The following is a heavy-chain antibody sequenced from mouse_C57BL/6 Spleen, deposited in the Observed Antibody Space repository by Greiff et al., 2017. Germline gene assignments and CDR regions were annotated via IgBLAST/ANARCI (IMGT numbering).Heavy chain of an antibody. CDR1: GYTFTSYW. V-gene: IGHV1-7*01. CDR2: MKPSSGYT. Sequence: QVQLQQSGAELAKPGASVTLSCTASGYTFTSYWMHWVKQRPGQGLEWIGYMKPSSGYTKYNQKFKDKATLTADKSSSTAYMQLSSLTYEASAVYYWATFITTVVVDFDYAMDDWGQGTSVTVSS. J-gene: IGHJ4*01. CDR3: ATFITTVVVDFDYAMDD. D-gene: IGHD1-1*01.